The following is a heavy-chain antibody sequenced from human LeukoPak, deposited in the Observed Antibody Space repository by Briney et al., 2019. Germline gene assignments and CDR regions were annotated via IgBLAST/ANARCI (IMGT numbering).Heavy chain of an antibody. CDR3: ATGVVVVITSIFDY. CDR2: FDPEDGET. D-gene: IGHD3-22*01. J-gene: IGHJ4*02. CDR1: GYTLTELS. Sequence: ASVKVSCKVFGYTLTELSMHWVRQAPGKGLEWMGGFDPEDGETIYAQKFQGRVTMTEDTSTDTAYMELSSLRSEDTAVYYCATGVVVVITSIFDYWGQGTLVTVSS. V-gene: IGHV1-24*01.